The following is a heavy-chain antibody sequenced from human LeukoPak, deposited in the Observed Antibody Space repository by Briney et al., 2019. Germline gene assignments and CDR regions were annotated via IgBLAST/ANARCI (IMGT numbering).Heavy chain of an antibody. J-gene: IGHJ6*03. Sequence: PSETLSLTCTVSGDSISGFYWSWIRQPPGKGLEWIGYIYYSGTTNYNPSLKSRLTIPVDTSKNQFSLKLSSVTAADTAVYYCARATYCSGGSCYHGAGYYYMDVWGKGTTVTVSS. V-gene: IGHV4-59*01. D-gene: IGHD2-15*01. CDR2: IYYSGTT. CDR1: GDSISGFY. CDR3: ARATYCSGGSCYHGAGYYYMDV.